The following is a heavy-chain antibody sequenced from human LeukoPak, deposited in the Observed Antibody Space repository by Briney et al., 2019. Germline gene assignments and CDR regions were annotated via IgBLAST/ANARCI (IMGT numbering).Heavy chain of an antibody. V-gene: IGHV7-4-1*02. CDR2: INTYTGNP. Sequence: ASMKVSCKASGYTFTSYAMNWVRQAPGQGLEWMGWINTYTGNPTYAQGFTGRFVFSLDTSVSTAYLQISSLKAEDTAVYYCARGRAVAGSYYFDYWGQGTLVTVSS. CDR1: GYTFTSYA. J-gene: IGHJ4*02. D-gene: IGHD6-19*01. CDR3: ARGRAVAGSYYFDY.